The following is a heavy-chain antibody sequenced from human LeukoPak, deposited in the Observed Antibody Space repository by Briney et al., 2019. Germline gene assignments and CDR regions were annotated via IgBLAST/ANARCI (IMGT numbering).Heavy chain of an antibody. D-gene: IGHD3-22*01. J-gene: IGHJ4*02. Sequence: KPSETLSLTCTVSGGSISSYYWSWIRQPPGKGLEWIGYIYYSGSTNYSPSLKSRVTISVDTSKNQFSLKLSSVTAADTAVYYCARASRWLPYYFDYWGQGTLVTVSS. CDR1: GGSISSYY. V-gene: IGHV4-59*01. CDR2: IYYSGST. CDR3: ARASRWLPYYFDY.